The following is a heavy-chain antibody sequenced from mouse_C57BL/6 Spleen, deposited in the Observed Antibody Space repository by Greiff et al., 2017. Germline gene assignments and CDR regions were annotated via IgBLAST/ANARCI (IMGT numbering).Heavy chain of an antibody. D-gene: IGHD2-3*01. CDR1: GYTFTDYN. CDR2: INPNNGGT. V-gene: IGHV1-18*01. CDR3: ARESYDGYYGAY. J-gene: IGHJ3*01. Sequence: EVQLQESGPELVKPGASVKIPCKASGYTFTDYNMDWVKQSHGKSLEWIGDINPNNGGTIYNQKFKGKATLTVDKSSSTAYMELRSLTSEDTAVYYCARESYDGYYGAYWGQGTLVTVSA.